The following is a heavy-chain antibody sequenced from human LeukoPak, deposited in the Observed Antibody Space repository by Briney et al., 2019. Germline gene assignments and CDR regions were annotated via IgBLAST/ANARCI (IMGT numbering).Heavy chain of an antibody. Sequence: GGSLRLSCAASGFTFSSYGMHWVRQAPGKGLERVAVIWYDGSNKYYADSVKGRFTISRDNSKNTLYLQMNSLRAEDTAVYYCARDRYSSGWSNDFDYWGQGTLVTVSS. CDR2: IWYDGSNK. CDR1: GFTFSSYG. D-gene: IGHD6-19*01. V-gene: IGHV3-33*01. J-gene: IGHJ4*02. CDR3: ARDRYSSGWSNDFDY.